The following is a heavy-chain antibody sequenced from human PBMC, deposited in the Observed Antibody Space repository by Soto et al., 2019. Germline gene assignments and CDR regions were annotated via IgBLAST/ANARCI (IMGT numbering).Heavy chain of an antibody. CDR1: GYTFTSYA. Sequence: QVQLVQSGAEVKKPGASVRVSCKASGYTFTSYAMHWVRQAPGQRLEWMGWINAGNGNTKYSQKFQGRVTITRDTSASTADMELSSLRSEDTAVYYCARDPYAPRFESELPPAGWFDPWGQGTLVTVSS. J-gene: IGHJ5*02. CDR3: ARDPYAPRFESELPPAGWFDP. D-gene: IGHD1-26*01. CDR2: INAGNGNT. V-gene: IGHV1-3*01.